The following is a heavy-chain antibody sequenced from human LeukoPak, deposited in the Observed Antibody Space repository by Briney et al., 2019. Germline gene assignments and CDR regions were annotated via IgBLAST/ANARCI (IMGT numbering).Heavy chain of an antibody. V-gene: IGHV3-20*04. CDR3: ARVVDSSGYYGG. Sequence: AGGSLRLSCAASGFTFTTYGMHWVHQAPGKGLEWVSGINWNGGSTGYADSVKGRFTISRDNAKNSLYLQMNSLRAEDTALYYCARVVDSSGYYGGWGQGTLVTVSS. D-gene: IGHD3-22*01. J-gene: IGHJ4*02. CDR2: INWNGGST. CDR1: GFTFTTYG.